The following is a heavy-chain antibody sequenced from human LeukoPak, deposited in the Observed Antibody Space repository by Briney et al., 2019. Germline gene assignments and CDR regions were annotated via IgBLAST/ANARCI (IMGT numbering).Heavy chain of an antibody. V-gene: IGHV4-59*01. CDR3: ASYRPCSGGRCSIDY. Sequence: SETLSLTCTVSGGSISSYYWSWIRQPPGKGLEWIGYIYYSGSTNYNPSLKSRVTISVDTSKNQFSLKLSSVTAADTAVYYCASYRPCSGGRCSIDYWGQGTLVTVSS. CDR2: IYYSGST. D-gene: IGHD2-15*01. CDR1: GGSISSYY. J-gene: IGHJ4*02.